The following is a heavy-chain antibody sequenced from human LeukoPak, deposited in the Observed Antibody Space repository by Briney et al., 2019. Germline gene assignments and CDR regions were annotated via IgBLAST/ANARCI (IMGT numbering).Heavy chain of an antibody. CDR2: ISAYNGNT. D-gene: IGHD3-10*01. CDR3: ARDKKLWFGELFAAYYGMDV. J-gene: IGHJ6*02. Sequence: GASVKVSCKASGYTFTSYGISWVRQAPGQGLEWMGWISAYNGNTNYAQKLQGRVTMTTDTSTSTAYMELRSLRSDDTAVYYCARDKKLWFGELFAAYYGMDVWGQGTTVTVSS. CDR1: GYTFTSYG. V-gene: IGHV1-18*01.